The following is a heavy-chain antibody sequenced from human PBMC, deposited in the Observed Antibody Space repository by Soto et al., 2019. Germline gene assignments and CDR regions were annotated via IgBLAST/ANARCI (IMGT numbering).Heavy chain of an antibody. CDR3: ARSIEAMASFDY. CDR1: GGSISSGGGS. Sequence: PSEPLPLTCSVSGGSISSGGGSWIWTRQPPGKGLEWIGDIYHSGSTYYNPSLKSRVTISVDKSKNQFSLKLSSVTAADTAVYYCARSIEAMASFDYWGQGTLVTVSS. J-gene: IGHJ4*02. V-gene: IGHV4-30-2*01. D-gene: IGHD5-18*01. CDR2: IYHSGST.